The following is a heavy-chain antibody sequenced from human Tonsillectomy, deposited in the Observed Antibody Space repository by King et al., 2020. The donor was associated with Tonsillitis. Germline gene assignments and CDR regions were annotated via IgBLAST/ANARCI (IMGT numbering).Heavy chain of an antibody. CDR3: AREDYYDSSGYFDS. V-gene: IGHV3-30*01. J-gene: IGHJ4*02. CDR2: ISYDGSNK. D-gene: IGHD3-22*01. CDR1: GFTFSSYA. Sequence: VQLVESGGGVVQPGRSLRLSCAASGFTFSSYAMHWVRQAPGKGLDWVAVISYDGSNKYYADSVKGRFTISRDNSKNTLCLQMNSLRADDTAVYYCAREDYYDSSGYFDSWGQGTLVTVSS.